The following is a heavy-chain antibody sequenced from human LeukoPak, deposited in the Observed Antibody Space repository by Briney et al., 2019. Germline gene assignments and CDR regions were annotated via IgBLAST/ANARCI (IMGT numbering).Heavy chain of an antibody. CDR2: IKQDGSDK. CDR3: AKSSGYGGIVFDY. D-gene: IGHD4-23*01. CDR1: GFTSSSFR. V-gene: IGHV3-7*02. J-gene: IGHJ4*02. Sequence: GGSLRLSCAASGFTSSSFRMSWVRQAPGKGLEWVANIKQDGSDKYYMDSVKGRFTISKDIPKNSLYLQMNSLRAEDTAVYYCAKSSGYGGIVFDYWGLGTLVTVSS.